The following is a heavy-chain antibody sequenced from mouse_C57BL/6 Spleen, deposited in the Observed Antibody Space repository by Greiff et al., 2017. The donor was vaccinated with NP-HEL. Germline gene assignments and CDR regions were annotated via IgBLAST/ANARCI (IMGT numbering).Heavy chain of an antibody. V-gene: IGHV7-3*01. CDR2: IRNKANGYTT. CDR1: GFTFTDYY. D-gene: IGHD2-4*01. Sequence: EVQVVESGGGLVQPGGSLSLSCAASGFTFTDYYMSWVRQPPGKALEWLGFIRNKANGYTTEYSASVKGRFTISRDNSQSILYLQMNALRAEDSATYYCARWGDYGFYAMDYWGQGTSVTVSS. CDR3: ARWGDYGFYAMDY. J-gene: IGHJ4*01.